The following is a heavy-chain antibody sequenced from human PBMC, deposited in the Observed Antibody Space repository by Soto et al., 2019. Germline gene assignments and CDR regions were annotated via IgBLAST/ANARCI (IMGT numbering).Heavy chain of an antibody. V-gene: IGHV3-30*18. D-gene: IGHD3-3*01. Sequence: QVQLVESGGGVVQPGRSLRLSCAASGFTFSSYGMHWVRQAPGKGLEWVAVISYDGSNKYYADSVKGRFTISRDNSKNTLYLQMNSLRAEDTAVYYCAKDSRTEEYYDFWSGYYPPDYWRQGTLVTVSS. CDR3: AKDSRTEEYYDFWSGYYPPDY. CDR2: ISYDGSNK. J-gene: IGHJ4*02. CDR1: GFTFSSYG.